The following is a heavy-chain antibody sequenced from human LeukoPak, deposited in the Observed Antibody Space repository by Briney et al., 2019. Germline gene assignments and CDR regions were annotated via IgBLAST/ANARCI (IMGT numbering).Heavy chain of an antibody. V-gene: IGHV3-23*01. CDR2: ISGSGDKI. D-gene: IGHD6-19*01. J-gene: IGHJ4*02. CDR1: GFTLSSYA. Sequence: GGSLRLSCAASGFTLSSYAMSWVRQAPGKGLEWVSAISGSGDKIFDADSVKGRLTISRDNSKNTLYLQMNSLRAEDTAVYYCAKDHLPGIVVADRDYWGQGTLVTVSS. CDR3: AKDHLPGIVVADRDY.